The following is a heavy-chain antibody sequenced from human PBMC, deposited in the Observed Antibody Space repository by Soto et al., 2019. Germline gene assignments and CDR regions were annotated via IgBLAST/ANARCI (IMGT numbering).Heavy chain of an antibody. CDR1: GYSFTSYW. D-gene: IGHD2-15*01. CDR2: IDPSDSYT. V-gene: IGHV5-10-1*01. Sequence: PGESLKISCKGSGYSFTSYWISWVRQMPGKGLEWMGRIDPSDSYTNYSPSFQGHVTISADKSISTAHLQWSSLKASDTAMYYCANLGYCSGGSCPAQYYYYYGMDVWGQGTTVTVSS. CDR3: ANLGYCSGGSCPAQYYYYYGMDV. J-gene: IGHJ6*02.